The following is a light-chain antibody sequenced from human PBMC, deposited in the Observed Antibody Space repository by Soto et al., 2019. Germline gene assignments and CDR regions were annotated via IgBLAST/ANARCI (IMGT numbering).Light chain of an antibody. J-gene: IGKJ1*01. CDR1: QRIGNY. V-gene: IGKV1-39*01. CDR3: HQRQSWPRT. Sequence: DIQMTQSPSSLSVSVGDRVTITCRASQRIGNYLSWYQQKPGKAPRLLIYTASNRAAGIPARFSGSGSETDFTLTISDVEPEDFAVYYCHQRQSWPRTFGQGTKVNIK. CDR2: TAS.